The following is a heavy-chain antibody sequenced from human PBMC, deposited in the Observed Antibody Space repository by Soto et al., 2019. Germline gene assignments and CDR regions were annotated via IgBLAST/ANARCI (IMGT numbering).Heavy chain of an antibody. CDR1: GFSLSTSGVG. CDR2: IYWDDDK. J-gene: IGHJ4*02. D-gene: IGHD3-10*01. CDR3: AHTVQPRVIDY. Sequence: QIILKESGPPLVKPTQPLTLTCTFSGFSLSTSGVGVGWIRQPPGKALEWLALIYWDDDKRYSPSLESRLTITKDTSKNEVVLTMTNMDPVDTATYYCAHTVQPRVIDYWGQGTLVTVSS. V-gene: IGHV2-5*02.